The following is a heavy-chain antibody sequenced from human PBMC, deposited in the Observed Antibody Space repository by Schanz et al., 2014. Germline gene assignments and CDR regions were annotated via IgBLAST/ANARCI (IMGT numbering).Heavy chain of an antibody. CDR2: ISDSGDTA. V-gene: IGHV3-23*04. Sequence: EVQLVESGGDLVQPGGSLRLSCAASGFTFSSYAMSWVRQAPGKGLEWVSLISDSGDTAYYADSVKGRFTISRDNFKGALYLQMSSLRAEDTAVYYCAKSLESCPGGRCSRGYFDYWGQGTLVTVSS. D-gene: IGHD2-8*02. CDR1: GFTFSSYA. J-gene: IGHJ4*02. CDR3: AKSLESCPGGRCSRGYFDY.